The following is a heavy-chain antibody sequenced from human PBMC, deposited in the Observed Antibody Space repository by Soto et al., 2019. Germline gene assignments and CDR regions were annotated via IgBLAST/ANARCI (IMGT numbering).Heavy chain of an antibody. Sequence: SETLSLTCTVSGGSISSGGYYWSWNRQHPGKGLEWIGYIYYSGSTYYNPSLKSRVTISVDTSKNQFSLKLSSVTAADTAVYYCARGLGRKNVLRFLEWLLPDYYYYGMDVWGQGTTVTVSS. V-gene: IGHV4-31*03. D-gene: IGHD3-3*01. CDR1: GGSISSGGYY. CDR3: ARGLGRKNVLRFLEWLLPDYYYYGMDV. CDR2: IYYSGST. J-gene: IGHJ6*02.